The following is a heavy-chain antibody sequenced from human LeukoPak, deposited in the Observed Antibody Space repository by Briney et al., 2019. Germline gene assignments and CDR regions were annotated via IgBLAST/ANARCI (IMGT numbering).Heavy chain of an antibody. CDR1: GFTFSGYW. D-gene: IGHD1/OR15-1a*01. CDR3: ARDPRNKGFDP. J-gene: IGHJ5*02. V-gene: IGHV3-74*01. Sequence: TGGSLRLSCAASGFTFSGYWMHWACQSPGKGLVWVSCINGDGSDTRYADSVKGRFTISRDNAKNTLYLQMNSLRVEDTAVYYCARDPRNKGFDPWGQGTLVTVSS. CDR2: INGDGSDT.